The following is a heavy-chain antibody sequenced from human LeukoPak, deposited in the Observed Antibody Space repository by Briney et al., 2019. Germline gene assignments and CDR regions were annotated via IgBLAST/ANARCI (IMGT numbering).Heavy chain of an antibody. Sequence: PGGSLRLSCAASGLTFSSYWMSWVRQAPGKGLEWVANIKQDGSEKYYIDSVKGRFTISRDNAKNSLYLQMNSLRAEDTAVYYCARVRREMKRSLGRITEYSYYYMDVWGKGTTVTVSS. D-gene: IGHD2/OR15-2a*01. CDR2: IKQDGSEK. CDR3: ARVRREMKRSLGRITEYSYYYMDV. V-gene: IGHV3-7*01. CDR1: GLTFSSYW. J-gene: IGHJ6*03.